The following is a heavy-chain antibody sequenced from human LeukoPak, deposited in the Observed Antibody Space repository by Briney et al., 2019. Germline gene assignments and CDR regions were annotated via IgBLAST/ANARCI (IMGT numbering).Heavy chain of an antibody. CDR2: INHSGST. Sequence: SETLSLTCTVSGGSISDYYWSWIRQPPGKGLEWIGEINHSGSTNYNPSLKSRVTISIDTSKNQFSLKLSSVTAADTAVYYCARRLTGGYNGRNAHFDYWGQGTLVTVSS. D-gene: IGHD3-22*01. J-gene: IGHJ4*02. CDR3: ARRLTGGYNGRNAHFDY. CDR1: GGSISDYY. V-gene: IGHV4-34*01.